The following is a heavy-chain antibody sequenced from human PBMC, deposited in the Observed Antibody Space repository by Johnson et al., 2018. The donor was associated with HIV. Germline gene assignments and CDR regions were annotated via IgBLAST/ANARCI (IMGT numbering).Heavy chain of an antibody. CDR3: TTPSGSYVSSYDAFDI. Sequence: PGGSLRLSCAASGITVSSNYMSWVRQAPGKGLECVAFVSYDGTNEFYADSVKGRFTVSRDSSKNTLFLQMNSLKTEDTAVYYCTTPSGSYVSSYDAFDIWGQGTMVTVSS. D-gene: IGHD1-26*01. J-gene: IGHJ3*02. CDR1: GITVSSNY. CDR2: VSYDGTNE. V-gene: IGHV3-30*03.